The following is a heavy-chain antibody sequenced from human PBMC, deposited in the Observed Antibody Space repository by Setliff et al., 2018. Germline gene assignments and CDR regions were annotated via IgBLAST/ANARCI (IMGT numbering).Heavy chain of an antibody. CDR1: GFTFSSYW. CDR3: ARDHVYGSQYYYYYYGMDV. CDR2: IKQDGSEK. V-gene: IGHV3-7*01. J-gene: IGHJ6*02. Sequence: GSLRLSCAASGFTFSSYWMSWVRQAPGKGLEWVANIKQDGSEKYYVDSVKGRFTISRDNAKNSLYLQMNSLRAEDTAVYYCARDHVYGSQYYYYYYGMDVWGQGTTVAVSS. D-gene: IGHD3-10*01.